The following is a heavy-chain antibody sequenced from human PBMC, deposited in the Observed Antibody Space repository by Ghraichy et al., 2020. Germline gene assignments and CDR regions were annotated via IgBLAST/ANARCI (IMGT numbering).Heavy chain of an antibody. V-gene: IGHV3-23*01. CDR2: INSAGTST. Sequence: GGSLRLSCAASGFTFSTYAMSWVRQGPGRGLEWVSAINSAGTSTYYADSVKGRFTISRDNSKNTLYLQLNSLRAEDTAVYYCANRFAVSRGDHWGQGTLVTVSS. D-gene: IGHD3-16*01. CDR1: GFTFSTYA. CDR3: ANRFAVSRGDH. J-gene: IGHJ4*02.